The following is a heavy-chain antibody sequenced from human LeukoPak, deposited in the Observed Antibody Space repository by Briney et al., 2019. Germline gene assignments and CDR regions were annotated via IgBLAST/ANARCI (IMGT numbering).Heavy chain of an antibody. V-gene: IGHV3-9*01. CDR1: GFTFDDYA. CDR2: ISWNSGSI. Sequence: GGSLRLSCAASGFTFDDYAMHWVRQAPGKGLEWVSGISWNSGSIGYADSVKGRFTISRDNAKNSLYLQMNSLRAEDTALYYCAKAPYYYGSGSSLPMYYFDYWGQGALVTV. J-gene: IGHJ4*02. CDR3: AKAPYYYGSGSSLPMYYFDY. D-gene: IGHD3-10*01.